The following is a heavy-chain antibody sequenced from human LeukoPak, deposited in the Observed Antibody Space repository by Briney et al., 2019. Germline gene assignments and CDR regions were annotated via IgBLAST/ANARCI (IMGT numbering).Heavy chain of an antibody. CDR3: ARDLDSSSWLFGY. V-gene: IGHV4-59*12. J-gene: IGHJ4*02. Sequence: SETLSLTCTVSGGSITSYYWSWIRQPPGKGLEWIGYIYYSGSTDYNPSLKGRVTISVATSKTQFSLKLTSVTAADTAVYYCARDLDSSSWLFGYWGQGTLVTVSS. D-gene: IGHD6-13*01. CDR2: IYYSGST. CDR1: GGSITSYY.